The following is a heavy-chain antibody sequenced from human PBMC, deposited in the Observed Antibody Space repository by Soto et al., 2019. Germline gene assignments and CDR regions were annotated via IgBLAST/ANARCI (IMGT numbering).Heavy chain of an antibody. CDR1: GGSFSGHS. CDR3: STRAYDTNGYYRFDT. J-gene: IGHJ5*01. Sequence: SETLSLTCAVYGGSFSGHSWTWIRQSPGKGLEWIGDLNHSGRVNYSPSLKSRVTISLDTYRNQFYLTLSAVTAADTAMYYCSTRAYDTNGYYRFDTWGQGTLVT. D-gene: IGHD3-22*01. CDR2: LNHSGRV. V-gene: IGHV4-34*01.